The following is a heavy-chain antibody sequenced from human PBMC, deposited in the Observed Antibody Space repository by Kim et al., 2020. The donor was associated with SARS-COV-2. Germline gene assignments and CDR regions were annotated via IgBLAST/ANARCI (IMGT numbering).Heavy chain of an antibody. CDR2: ISSSGNTI. V-gene: IGHV3-11*01. Sequence: GGSLRLSCAASGFTFKDSYMSWIRQAQGKGLEWVSHISSSGNTIYYADSLKGRFTISRDNAKNSVYLQLNSLGAEDTAVYYCARGKYSSSVWGQGTLVTV. J-gene: IGHJ4*02. D-gene: IGHD6-6*01. CDR1: GFTFKDSY. CDR3: ARGKYSSSV.